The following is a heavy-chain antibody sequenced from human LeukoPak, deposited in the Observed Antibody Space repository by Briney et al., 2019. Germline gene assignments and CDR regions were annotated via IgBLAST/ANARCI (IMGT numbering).Heavy chain of an antibody. CDR3: ARDAFNYDFWSGYTYYYYYYYMDV. J-gene: IGHJ6*03. Sequence: SETLSLTCTVSGGSISSYYWSWIRQPAGKGLEWIGRIYTSGRTNYNPSLKSRVTMSVDTSKNQFSLKLSSVTAADTAVYYCARDAFNYDFWSGYTYYYYYYYMDVWGKGTTVTVSS. V-gene: IGHV4-4*07. D-gene: IGHD3-3*01. CDR2: IYTSGRT. CDR1: GGSISSYY.